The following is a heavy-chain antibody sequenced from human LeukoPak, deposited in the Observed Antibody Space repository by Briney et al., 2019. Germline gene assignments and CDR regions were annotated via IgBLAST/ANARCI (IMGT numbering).Heavy chain of an antibody. V-gene: IGHV3-30-3*01. D-gene: IGHD6-19*01. CDR1: GFTFSSYA. CDR2: ISYDGSNK. CDR3: ARDTSFHLAVAGSQGAFDI. Sequence: GGSLRLSCAASGFTFSSYAMHWVRQAPGKGLEWVAVISYDGSNKYYADSVKGRFTISRDNSKNTLYLQMNSLRAEDTAVYYCARDTSFHLAVAGSQGAFDIWGQGTMVTVSS. J-gene: IGHJ3*02.